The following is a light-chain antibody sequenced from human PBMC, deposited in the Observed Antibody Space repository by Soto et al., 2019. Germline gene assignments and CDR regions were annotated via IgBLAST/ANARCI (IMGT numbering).Light chain of an antibody. CDR3: QQYGNSPWT. J-gene: IGKJ1*01. V-gene: IGKV3-20*01. Sequence: IVLTQSPGTLSLSPWETATLSCRASQTIGSYLAWYQQKPGQAPRLFIYGASSRATGIPDRFSGSGSGTDFTLTISRLEPEDFAVYHCQQYGNSPWTFGQGTKGGYQ. CDR2: GAS. CDR1: QTIGSY.